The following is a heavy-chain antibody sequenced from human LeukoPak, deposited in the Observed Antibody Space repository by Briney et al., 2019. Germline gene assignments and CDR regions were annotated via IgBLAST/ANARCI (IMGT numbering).Heavy chain of an antibody. D-gene: IGHD2-2*01. CDR2: IYYSGST. J-gene: IGHJ5*02. Sequence: PSETLSLTCTVSGGSISSYYWSWIRQPPGKGLEWIGYIYYSGSTNYNPSLKSRVTISVDTSKNQFSLKLSSVTAADTAVYYCARGPAAMPYNWFDPWGQGTLVTVSS. CDR1: GGSISSYY. V-gene: IGHV4-59*01. CDR3: ARGPAAMPYNWFDP.